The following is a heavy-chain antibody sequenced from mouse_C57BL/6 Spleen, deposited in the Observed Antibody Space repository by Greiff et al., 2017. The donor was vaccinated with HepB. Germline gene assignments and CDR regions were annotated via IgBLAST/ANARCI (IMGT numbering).Heavy chain of an antibody. CDR2: INPSNGGT. CDR3: ARGVYDYDAKIAY. CDR1: GYTFTSYW. J-gene: IGHJ3*01. Sequence: VQLQQPGPELVKPGASVKLSCKASGYTFTSYWMHWVKQRPGQGLEWIGNINPSNGGTKYNEKFKSKATLTVDKSSSTAYMQLSSLTSEDSAVYYCARGVYDYDAKIAYWGQGTLVTVSA. D-gene: IGHD2-4*01. V-gene: IGHV1-53*01.